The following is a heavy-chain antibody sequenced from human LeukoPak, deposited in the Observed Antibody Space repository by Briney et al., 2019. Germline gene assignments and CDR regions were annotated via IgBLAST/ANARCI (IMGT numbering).Heavy chain of an antibody. CDR1: GGSISSGGYY. D-gene: IGHD2-2*01. J-gene: IGHJ4*02. V-gene: IGHV4-31*03. Sequence: SETLSLTCTVSGGSISSGGYYWSWIHQHRGKGLEWIGYIYYSGSTYYNPSLKSRVTISVDTSKNQFSLKLSSVTAADTAVYYCARERIYCSSTSCLDYWGQGTLVTVSS. CDR2: IYYSGST. CDR3: ARERIYCSSTSCLDY.